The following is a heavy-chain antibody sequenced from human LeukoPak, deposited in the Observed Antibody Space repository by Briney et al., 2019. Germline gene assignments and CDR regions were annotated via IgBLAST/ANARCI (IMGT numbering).Heavy chain of an antibody. V-gene: IGHV3-21*01. Sequence: PGGSLRLSCAASGFTFRTYTMNWVRQAPGKGLEWVSSISGSNSDIHYADSVKGRFTISRDNAKDSLYLQMNSLRADDTAVYYCARVVGASGSFYGYWGQGTLVTVSS. CDR3: ARVVGASGSFYGY. D-gene: IGHD3-10*01. CDR1: GFTFRTYT. CDR2: ISGSNSDI. J-gene: IGHJ4*02.